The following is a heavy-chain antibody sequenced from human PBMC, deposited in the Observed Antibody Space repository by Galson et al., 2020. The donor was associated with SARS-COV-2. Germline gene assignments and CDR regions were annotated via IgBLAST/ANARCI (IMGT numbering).Heavy chain of an antibody. Sequence: GESLKISCVGSGFKFSTYWMSWVRQAPGRGLEWVADIKPDGSDKYYVDSVKGRFTIARDNAKNSVYLQMNSLGAEDTAVYYCSRGHWGRDYWGQGTLVTVSS. CDR3: SRGHWGRDY. CDR1: GFKFSTYW. J-gene: IGHJ4*02. V-gene: IGHV3-7*04. D-gene: IGHD7-27*01. CDR2: IKPDGSDK.